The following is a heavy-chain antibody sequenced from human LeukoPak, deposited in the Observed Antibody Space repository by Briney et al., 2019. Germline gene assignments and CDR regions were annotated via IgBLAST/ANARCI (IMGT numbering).Heavy chain of an antibody. D-gene: IGHD6-13*01. Sequence: ASVKVSCKSSGYTFTSYYMHWVRQAPGQGLEWMGIINPSGGSTSYAQKFHGRVTMTRDMSTSTVYMELSSLRSEDTAVYYCAGIAAARSFDYWGQGTLVTVSS. CDR2: INPSGGST. CDR3: AGIAAARSFDY. V-gene: IGHV1-46*01. J-gene: IGHJ4*02. CDR1: GYTFTSYY.